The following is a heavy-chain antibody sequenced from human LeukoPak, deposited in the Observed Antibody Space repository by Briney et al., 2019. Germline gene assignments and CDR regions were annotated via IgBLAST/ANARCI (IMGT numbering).Heavy chain of an antibody. D-gene: IGHD1-26*01. CDR2: IIPIFGTA. Sequence: ASVKVSCKASGGTFSSYAISWVRQAPGQGLEWMGGIIPIFGTANYAQKFQGRVTITADESTSTAYMELRSLRSDDTAVYYCARSRAYSGSYRGPFDYWGQGTLVTVSS. J-gene: IGHJ4*02. CDR3: ARSRAYSGSYRGPFDY. V-gene: IGHV1-69*13. CDR1: GGTFSSYA.